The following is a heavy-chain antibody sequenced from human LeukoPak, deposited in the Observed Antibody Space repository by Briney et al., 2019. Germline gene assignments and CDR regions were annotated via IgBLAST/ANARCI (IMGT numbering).Heavy chain of an antibody. CDR1: GGSISSDSYY. CDR3: ARVYSSGTNWFDP. V-gene: IGHV4-39*07. Sequence: SETLSITCTVSGGSISSDSYYWAWIRQPPGKGLEWIGEIYHSGSTNYNPSLKSRVTISVDKSKNQFSLKLSSVTAADTAVYYCARVYSSGTNWFDPWGQGTLVTVSS. J-gene: IGHJ5*02. D-gene: IGHD6-19*01. CDR2: IYHSGST.